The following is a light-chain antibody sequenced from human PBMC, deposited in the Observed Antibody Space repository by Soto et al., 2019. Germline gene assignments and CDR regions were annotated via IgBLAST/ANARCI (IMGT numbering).Light chain of an antibody. CDR1: QSVGSN. J-gene: IGKJ1*01. Sequence: EIVITQSPATLSLSPGERATLSCRASQSVGSNLAWYQQKPGQAPRLLIYGASTRATGIPARFSGSGSGTEFTLSISSLEPEDFAVYYCQQRSNWPRTFGQGTKVDIK. V-gene: IGKV3-15*01. CDR2: GAS. CDR3: QQRSNWPRT.